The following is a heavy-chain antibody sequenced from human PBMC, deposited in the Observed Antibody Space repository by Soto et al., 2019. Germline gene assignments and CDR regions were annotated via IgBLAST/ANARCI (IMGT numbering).Heavy chain of an antibody. CDR3: ARVAVGSYYFDY. Sequence: EVQLVESGGSLVQPGGSLRLSCAASGFTFSSYWMHWVRQAPGKGLVWVSRVNPDGSDTSYADSVKGRFTISRDNAKNTLYLQMNSLRAEDTAVYYCARVAVGSYYFDYWGQGTLLTVSS. D-gene: IGHD6-13*01. CDR2: VNPDGSDT. V-gene: IGHV3-74*01. CDR1: GFTFSSYW. J-gene: IGHJ4*02.